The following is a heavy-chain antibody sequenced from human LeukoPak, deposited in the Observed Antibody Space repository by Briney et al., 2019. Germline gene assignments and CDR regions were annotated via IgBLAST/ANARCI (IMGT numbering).Heavy chain of an antibody. CDR1: GFTFSTYA. CDR3: ARDLSRNWFDP. Sequence: GGSLRLSCTASGFTFSTYAMHWVRQAPGKGLEWVAVIWNDGGDKYYADSVKGRFTISRDNSRNTLYLQMNSLRAEDTAVYYCARDLSRNWFDPWGQGTLVTVSS. J-gene: IGHJ5*02. CDR2: IWNDGGDK. V-gene: IGHV3-33*01.